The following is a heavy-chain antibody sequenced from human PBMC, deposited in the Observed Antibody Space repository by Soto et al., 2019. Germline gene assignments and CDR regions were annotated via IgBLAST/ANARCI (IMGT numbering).Heavy chain of an antibody. J-gene: IGHJ4*02. CDR1: GFTFSSYG. CDR3: ARSSRQNHDYVWGRYSHFDY. CDR2: IWYDGSNK. Sequence: QVQLVESGGGVVQPGRSLRLSCAASGFTFSSYGMHWVRQAPGKGLEWVAVIWYDGSNKYYADSVKGRFTISRDNSKNKLYLQMNSLRAEDTAVYYCARSSRQNHDYVWGRYSHFDYWGQGTLVTVSS. V-gene: IGHV3-33*01. D-gene: IGHD3-16*01.